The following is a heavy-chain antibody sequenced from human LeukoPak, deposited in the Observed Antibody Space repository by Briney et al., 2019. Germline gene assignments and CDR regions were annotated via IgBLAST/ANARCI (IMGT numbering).Heavy chain of an antibody. CDR1: GFTVSSNY. D-gene: IGHD6-19*01. V-gene: IGHV3-53*05. J-gene: IGHJ3*01. Sequence: GGSLRLSCAASGFTVSSNYMSWVRQAPGKGLEWVSVIYSGGSTYYADSVKGRFTISRDNAKNSLYLQMNSLRGNDTAFYYCAKGERKWLARQPDYWGHGTMVTVSS. CDR3: AKGERKWLARQPDY. CDR2: IYSGGST.